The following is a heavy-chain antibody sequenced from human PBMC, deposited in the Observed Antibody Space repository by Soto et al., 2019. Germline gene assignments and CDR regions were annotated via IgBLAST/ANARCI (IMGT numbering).Heavy chain of an antibody. CDR3: AKDLTGRRSPYYYGSGTPWFDP. V-gene: IGHV1-3*01. D-gene: IGHD3-10*01. Sequence: ASVKVSCKASGYTFTGYAMHWVRQAPGQRLEWMGWINAGNGNTKYSQKFQGRVTITRDTSASTAYMELSSLRSEDTAVYYCAKDLTGRRSPYYYGSGTPWFDPWGQGTLVTVSS. CDR1: GYTFTGYA. J-gene: IGHJ5*02. CDR2: INAGNGNT.